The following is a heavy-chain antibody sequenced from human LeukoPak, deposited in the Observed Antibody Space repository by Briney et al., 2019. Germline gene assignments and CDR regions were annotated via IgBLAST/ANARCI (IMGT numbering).Heavy chain of an antibody. D-gene: IGHD3-10*01. Sequence: PSETLSLTCTVSDYSISNGYYWGWVRQPPGKGLEWIGSIYHSGSTHYNPSLKSRVTISVDTSKNQFSLKLSSVTAADTAVYYCARGWFPDIWGQGTMVTVSS. CDR3: ARGWFPDI. CDR2: IYHSGST. J-gene: IGHJ3*02. V-gene: IGHV4-38-2*02. CDR1: DYSISNGYY.